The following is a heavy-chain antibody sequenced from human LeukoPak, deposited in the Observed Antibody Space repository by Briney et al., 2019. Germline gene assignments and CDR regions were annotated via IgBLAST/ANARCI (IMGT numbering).Heavy chain of an antibody. Sequence: PSETLTLTCTVSGASITSSSYYWGWIRQPPGKGLEWIGSIYYSDSTYYNPSLKSRVTISVDTSKTRFSLKLSSVTAADTAVYYCARQYAYYYGSGIYYPHWFDPWGQGTLVTVSS. CDR3: ARQYAYYYGSGIYYPHWFDP. J-gene: IGHJ5*02. V-gene: IGHV4-39*01. D-gene: IGHD3-10*01. CDR2: IYYSDST. CDR1: GASITSSSYY.